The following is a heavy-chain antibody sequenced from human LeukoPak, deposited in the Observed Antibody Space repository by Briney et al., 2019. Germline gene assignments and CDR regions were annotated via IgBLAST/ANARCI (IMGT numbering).Heavy chain of an antibody. Sequence: ASVKVSCKASGYTFISYGITWVRQAPGQGLEWMGWISAYNGNTNYAQKLQGRVTMTTDTSTSTAYMELRSLRSDDTAVYYCARPYCSGGSCYYPDAFDIWGQGTMVTVSS. V-gene: IGHV1-18*01. CDR2: ISAYNGNT. D-gene: IGHD2-15*01. CDR1: GYTFISYG. CDR3: ARPYCSGGSCYYPDAFDI. J-gene: IGHJ3*02.